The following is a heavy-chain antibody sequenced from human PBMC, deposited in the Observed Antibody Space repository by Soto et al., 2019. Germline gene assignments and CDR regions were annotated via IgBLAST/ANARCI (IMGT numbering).Heavy chain of an antibody. CDR1: GFTVSSNY. CDR3: ARGGLGYCSSTSCDAFDI. D-gene: IGHD2-2*01. J-gene: IGHJ3*02. Sequence: GGSLRLSCAASGFTVSSNYMSWVRQAPGKGLEWVSVIYSGGSTYYADSVKGRFTISRDNSKNTLYLQMNSLRAEDTAVYYCARGGLGYCSSTSCDAFDIWGQGTMVTVSS. CDR2: IYSGGST. V-gene: IGHV3-66*01.